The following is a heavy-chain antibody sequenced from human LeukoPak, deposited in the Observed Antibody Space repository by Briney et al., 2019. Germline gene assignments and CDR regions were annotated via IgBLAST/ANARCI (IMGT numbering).Heavy chain of an antibody. CDR2: IGSNTKIV. D-gene: IGHD1-1*01. CDR1: GFPFREYY. Sequence: GGPLRLSCEASGFPFREYYMDWTRQAPGKGLEWLADIGSNTKIVHYADSVKGRFTISRDNTRNSLFLQMNNLRAEDTAVYYCARDGHKGNDMDFWGQGTLVTVSS. CDR3: ARDGHKGNDMDF. V-gene: IGHV3-11*01. J-gene: IGHJ4*02.